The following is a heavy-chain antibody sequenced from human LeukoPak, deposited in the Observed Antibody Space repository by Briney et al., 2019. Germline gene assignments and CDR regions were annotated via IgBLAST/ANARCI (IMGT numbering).Heavy chain of an antibody. CDR2: ISGSGDTT. Sequence: GGSLRLSCVASGFTFSSYAMSWVRQAPGKGLEWVSGISGSGDTTNYADSVKGRFTISRDNAKNMLYLQMNSLRAEDTAVYYCVRGGYGSIDYWGQGTLVTVSS. D-gene: IGHD4-17*01. V-gene: IGHV3-23*01. CDR3: VRGGYGSIDY. CDR1: GFTFSSYA. J-gene: IGHJ4*02.